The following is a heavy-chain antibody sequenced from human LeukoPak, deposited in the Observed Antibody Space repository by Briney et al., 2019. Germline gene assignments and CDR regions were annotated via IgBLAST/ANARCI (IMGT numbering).Heavy chain of an antibody. Sequence: SVKVSCKASGGTFSSYAISWVRQAPGQGLEWMGGIIPIFGTANYAQKFQGRVTITADESTSTAYMELSSLRSEDTAVYYCAKGALKGGWYKGDFDYWGQGTLVTVSS. CDR2: IIPIFGTA. CDR3: AKGALKGGWYKGDFDY. J-gene: IGHJ4*02. CDR1: GGTFSSYA. V-gene: IGHV1-69*13. D-gene: IGHD6-19*01.